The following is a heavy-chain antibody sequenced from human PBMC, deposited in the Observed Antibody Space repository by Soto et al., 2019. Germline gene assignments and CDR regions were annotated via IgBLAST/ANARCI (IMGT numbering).Heavy chain of an antibody. Sequence: EVQLVESGGGLVQPGGSLRLSCAASGFTFSSYSMNWVRQAPGKGLEWVSYISSSSSTIYYADSVKGRFTISRDNAKNSLYLQMNSLRDEDTAVYYCAKQGGYYFRDWFDPWGQGTLVTVSS. CDR1: GFTFSSYS. CDR2: ISSSSSTI. V-gene: IGHV3-48*02. J-gene: IGHJ5*02. CDR3: AKQGGYYFRDWFDP. D-gene: IGHD3-22*01.